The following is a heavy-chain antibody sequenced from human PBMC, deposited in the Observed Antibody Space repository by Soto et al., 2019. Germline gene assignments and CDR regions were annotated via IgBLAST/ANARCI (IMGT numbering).Heavy chain of an antibody. D-gene: IGHD3-9*01. CDR1: GGSISSGGYY. Sequence: SETLSLTCTVSGGSISSGGYYWSWIRQHPGKGLEWIGYIYYSGSTYYNPSLKSRVTISVDTSKNQFSLKLSSVTAADTAVYYCACLYYDILTGYYGGAFDIWGQGTMVTVSS. J-gene: IGHJ3*02. CDR3: ACLYYDILTGYYGGAFDI. CDR2: IYYSGST. V-gene: IGHV4-31*03.